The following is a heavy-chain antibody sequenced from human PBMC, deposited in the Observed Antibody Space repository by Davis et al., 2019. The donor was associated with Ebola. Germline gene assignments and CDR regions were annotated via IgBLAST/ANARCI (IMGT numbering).Heavy chain of an antibody. V-gene: IGHV3-48*02. D-gene: IGHD3-22*01. CDR1: GFNFSNYA. J-gene: IGHJ4*02. CDR2: ISGDSDTI. CDR3: ARETWIDSTSQKFDY. Sequence: GESLKISCAASGFNFSNYAMNWVRQAPGKGLEWISYISGDSDTIDYADSVMGRLTISRDNAKNSLYLQLHSLRDEDTAVYYCARETWIDSTSQKFDYWGQGNLVTVSS.